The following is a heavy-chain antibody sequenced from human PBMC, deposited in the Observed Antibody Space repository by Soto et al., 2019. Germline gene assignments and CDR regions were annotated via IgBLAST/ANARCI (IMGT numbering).Heavy chain of an antibody. D-gene: IGHD5-12*01. V-gene: IGHV3-23*01. CDR3: AKDHSVYSGYDYYYGMDV. Sequence: GGSLSLSCAASEFSFSTSAMNWVRQAPGKGLEWVSCISGSGYNTDYADSVKGRFTISRDNSKNTLYLQMDSLRAEDTAVYYCAKDHSVYSGYDYYYGMDVWGQGTTVTVSS. CDR1: EFSFSTSA. J-gene: IGHJ6*02. CDR2: ISGSGYNT.